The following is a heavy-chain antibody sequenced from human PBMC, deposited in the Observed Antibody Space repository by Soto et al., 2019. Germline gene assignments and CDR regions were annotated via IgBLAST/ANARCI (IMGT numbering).Heavy chain of an antibody. D-gene: IGHD3-10*01. J-gene: IGHJ4*02. Sequence: PSETLSLTCAVYGGSFSAYYWRWIRQAPERGLEWIGEINHSGSTYYNTSLKSRVTISVDTSKNQFSLKLASVTAADTAVYYCARGVVRRVIIQYTSFFDYWGQGTPVTVSS. CDR1: GGSFSAYY. V-gene: IGHV4-34*01. CDR3: ARGVVRRVIIQYTSFFDY. CDR2: INHSGST.